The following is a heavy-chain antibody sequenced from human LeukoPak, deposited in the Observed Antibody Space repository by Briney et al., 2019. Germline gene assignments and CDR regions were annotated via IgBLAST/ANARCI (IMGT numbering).Heavy chain of an antibody. Sequence: ASVKVSCKASGYTFTSYGISWVRQAPGQGLEWMGWISAYNGNTNYAQKLQGRVTMTTDTSTSTAYMELRSLRSDDTAVYYCARDGSRDGYKALLAFDIWGQGTMVTVSS. D-gene: IGHD5-24*01. CDR1: GYTFTSYG. J-gene: IGHJ3*02. CDR3: ARDGSRDGYKALLAFDI. CDR2: ISAYNGNT. V-gene: IGHV1-18*01.